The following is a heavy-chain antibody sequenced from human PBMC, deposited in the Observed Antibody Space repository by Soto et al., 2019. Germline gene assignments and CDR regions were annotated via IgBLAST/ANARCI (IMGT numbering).Heavy chain of an antibody. J-gene: IGHJ4*02. CDR3: VKDYSSGWYGLEYYFDY. CDR1: GFTFSSYA. CDR2: ISSNGGST. D-gene: IGHD6-19*01. Sequence: GGSLRLSCSASGFTFSSYAMHWVRQAPGKGLEYVSAISSNGGSTYYADSVKGRFTISRDNSKNTLYLQMSSLRAEDTAVYYCVKDYSSGWYGLEYYFDYWGQGTLVTVSS. V-gene: IGHV3-64D*08.